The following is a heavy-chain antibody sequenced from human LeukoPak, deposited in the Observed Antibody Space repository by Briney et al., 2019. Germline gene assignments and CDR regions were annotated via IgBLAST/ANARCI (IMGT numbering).Heavy chain of an antibody. CDR3: AKDAYSGSFRWFDP. Sequence: QPGGSLRLSCAASGFTFSSYGMHWVRQAPGKGLEWVAVMSYDGSNKYYADSVKGRFTISRDNSKNTLYLQMNSLRAEDTAVYYCAKDAYSGSFRWFDPWGQGTLVTVSS. CDR1: GFTFSSYG. D-gene: IGHD1-26*01. V-gene: IGHV3-30*18. J-gene: IGHJ5*02. CDR2: MSYDGSNK.